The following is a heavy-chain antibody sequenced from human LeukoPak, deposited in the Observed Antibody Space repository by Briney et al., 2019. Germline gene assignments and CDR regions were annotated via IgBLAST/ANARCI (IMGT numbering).Heavy chain of an antibody. CDR2: ISSSSSYI. J-gene: IGHJ5*02. CDR3: ARINYYGLGSYYP. Sequence: GGSLRLSCAASGITFNSYTMNWVRQAPGKGLEWVSSISSSSSYIYYADSVKGRFTISRDNAKNTLYLQMNSLRAEDTAVYYCARINYYGLGSYYPWGQGTLVTVSS. CDR1: GITFNSYT. V-gene: IGHV3-21*01. D-gene: IGHD3-10*01.